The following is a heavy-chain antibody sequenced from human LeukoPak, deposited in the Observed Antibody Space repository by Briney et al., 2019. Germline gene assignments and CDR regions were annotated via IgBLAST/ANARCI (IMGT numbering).Heavy chain of an antibody. V-gene: IGHV3-49*03. CDR2: IRSKAYGGTT. D-gene: IGHD3-9*01. CDR3: TRGSYYDILTGNTGGYYYYMDV. J-gene: IGHJ6*03. CDR1: GFTFGDYA. Sequence: GGSLRLSCTASGFTFGDYAMSWFRQAPGKGLEWVGFIRSKAYGGTTEYAASVKGRFTISRDDSKSIAYLQMNSLKTEDTAVYYCTRGSYYDILTGNTGGYYYYMDVWGKGTTVTVSS.